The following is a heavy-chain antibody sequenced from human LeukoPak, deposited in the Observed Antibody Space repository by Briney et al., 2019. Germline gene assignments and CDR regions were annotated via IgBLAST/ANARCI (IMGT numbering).Heavy chain of an antibody. V-gene: IGHV1-69*05. D-gene: IGHD2-2*01. CDR3: ARDPQVVPAAYDAFDI. CDR2: IIPIFGTA. CDR1: GGTFSSYA. J-gene: IGHJ3*02. Sequence: SVKVSCKASGGTFSSYAISWVRQAPGQGLEWMGGIIPIFGTANYAQKFQGRVTITTDESTSTAYMELSSLRSEDTAVYYCARDPQVVPAAYDAFDIWGQGTMVTVSS.